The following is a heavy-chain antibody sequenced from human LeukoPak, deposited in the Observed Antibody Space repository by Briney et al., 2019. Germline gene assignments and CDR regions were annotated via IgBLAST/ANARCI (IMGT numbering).Heavy chain of an antibody. V-gene: IGHV3-15*07. J-gene: IGHJ4*02. Sequence: GGSLRLSCAASGFTFNKAWMNWVRQAPGKGLEWVGRIKSKIDGGTTDYAAPVKGRFIISRDDSKNTLYLQMNSLETEDTALYYCISPRTSSYWGQGTLVTVSS. CDR3: ISPRTSSY. CDR1: GFTFNKAW. D-gene: IGHD2-2*01. CDR2: IKSKIDGGTT.